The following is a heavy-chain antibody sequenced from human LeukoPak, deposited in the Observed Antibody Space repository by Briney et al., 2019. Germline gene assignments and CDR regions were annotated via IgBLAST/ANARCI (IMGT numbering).Heavy chain of an antibody. CDR1: GDSFSYFY. Sequence: SETLSLTCTVSGDSFSYFYWSWIRQPPGKGLEWLGYFHYSGSTNYNPSLKSRVTISVDTSKNQFSLKLSSVTAADTAVYYCARVNFYYYYMDVWGKGTTVTISS. CDR3: ARVNFYYYYMDV. CDR2: FHYSGST. V-gene: IGHV4-59*01. J-gene: IGHJ6*03.